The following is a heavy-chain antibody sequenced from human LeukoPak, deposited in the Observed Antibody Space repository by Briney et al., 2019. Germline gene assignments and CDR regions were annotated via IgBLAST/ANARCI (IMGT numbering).Heavy chain of an antibody. J-gene: IGHJ3*02. CDR3: ATLRFLEWLPAFDI. CDR1: GYTFTGYY. V-gene: IGHV1-2*02. Sequence: GASVNVSGKASGYTFTGYYMHWVRQAPGQGLEWMGWINANSGGTNYAQKFQGRVTMTRDTSISTAYMELSRLRSDDTAVYYCATLRFLEWLPAFDIWGQGTMVTVSS. D-gene: IGHD3-3*01. CDR2: INANSGGT.